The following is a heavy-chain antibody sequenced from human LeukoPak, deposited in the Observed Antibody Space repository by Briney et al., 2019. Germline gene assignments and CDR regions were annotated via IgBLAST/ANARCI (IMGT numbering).Heavy chain of an antibody. J-gene: IGHJ5*02. Sequence: PGGSLRLSCTASGFTFSDCYMSWIRQAPGKGLEWVSYITNRGTYTNYADSVKGRFTISRDNAKNSLFLQMNNLGAEDTAVYYCAKEGVPAAIIGWFDPWGQGTLVTVSS. D-gene: IGHD2-2*01. CDR1: GFTFSDCY. V-gene: IGHV3-11*06. CDR3: AKEGVPAAIIGWFDP. CDR2: ITNRGTYT.